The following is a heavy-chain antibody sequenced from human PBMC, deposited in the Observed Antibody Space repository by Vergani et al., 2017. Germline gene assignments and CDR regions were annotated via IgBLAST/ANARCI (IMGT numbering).Heavy chain of an antibody. Sequence: QVQLLQSGAEVEKPGSSVKVSCKASGGTFSSYTVTWVRQAPGQGLEWMGRIIPILGIPNYAQKLQGRVTITADKSTNTAYMELSSLRSEDTAVYYCARDRWTPTYGLDVWGQGTTVTVSS. CDR3: ARDRWTPTYGLDV. V-gene: IGHV1-69*08. CDR1: GGTFSSYT. D-gene: IGHD4-23*01. CDR2: IIPILGIP. J-gene: IGHJ6*02.